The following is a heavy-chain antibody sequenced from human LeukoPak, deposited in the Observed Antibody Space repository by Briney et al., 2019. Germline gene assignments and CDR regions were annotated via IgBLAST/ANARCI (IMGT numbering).Heavy chain of an antibody. CDR3: ARRNGFRLLWSGEYRPPFDY. CDR2: TYYRSRWYS. Sequence: SQTLSLTCVISVDSVSRNTAGWSWLRQSPSRGLEWLGRTYYRSRWYSDFAPSVKNRITINPDTSKNQFSLKLSSVTAADTAVYYCARRNGFRLLWSGEYRPPFDYWGQGTLVTVSS. CDR1: VDSVSRNTAG. D-gene: IGHD3-10*01. V-gene: IGHV6-1*01. J-gene: IGHJ4*02.